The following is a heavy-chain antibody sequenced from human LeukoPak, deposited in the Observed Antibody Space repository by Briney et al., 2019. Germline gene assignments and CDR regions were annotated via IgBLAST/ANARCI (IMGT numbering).Heavy chain of an antibody. Sequence: GGSLRPSCAASGFTFSSYSMNWVRQAPGKGLQWVSYISSSSSSKYYADSVKGRVTISRDNAKNSLYMQMNSLRAEDTAVYYCARESGSYSGPDYWGQGTLVTVSS. CDR2: ISSSSSSK. CDR1: GFTFSSYS. D-gene: IGHD1-26*01. CDR3: ARESGSYSGPDY. J-gene: IGHJ4*02. V-gene: IGHV3-48*01.